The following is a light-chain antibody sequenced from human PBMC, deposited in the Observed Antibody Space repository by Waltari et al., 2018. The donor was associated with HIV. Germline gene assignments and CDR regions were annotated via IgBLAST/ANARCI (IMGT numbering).Light chain of an antibody. CDR3: AAWDDSLNCWV. CDR1: SSNIGSNT. V-gene: IGLV1-44*01. J-gene: IGLJ3*02. Sequence: QSVLTQPPSASGTPGQRVTISCSGSSSNIGSNTVNWFQRFPGTAPKLLTYSNNQRPSGVPYLFAGSKSGTSSSLAITGLQSEDEADYYCAAWDDSLNCWVFGGGTKLTVL. CDR2: SNN.